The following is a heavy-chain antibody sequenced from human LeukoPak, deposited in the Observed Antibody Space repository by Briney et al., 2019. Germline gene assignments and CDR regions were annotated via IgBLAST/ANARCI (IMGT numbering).Heavy chain of an antibody. CDR2: ISAYNGNT. J-gene: IGHJ4*02. Sequence: GASVKVSCKASGYTFTSYGISWVRQAPGQGLEWMGWISAYNGNTNYAQKLQARVTMTTDTSTSTAYMELRSLRSDDTAVYYCARGLGYCSSTSCYTYYFDYWGQGTLVTVSS. CDR1: GYTFTSYG. CDR3: ARGLGYCSSTSCYTYYFDY. V-gene: IGHV1-18*01. D-gene: IGHD2-2*02.